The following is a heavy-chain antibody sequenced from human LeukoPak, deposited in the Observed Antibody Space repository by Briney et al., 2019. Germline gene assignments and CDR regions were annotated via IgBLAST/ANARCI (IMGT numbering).Heavy chain of an antibody. D-gene: IGHD6-13*01. Sequence: GGSLRLSCAASGFTFSSYEMNWVRQAPGKGLEWVSVIYSGGSTYYADSVKGRLTISRDNSKNTLYLQMNSLRAEDTAVYYCARMGVTAAFTDWFDPWGQGALVTVSS. J-gene: IGHJ5*02. CDR1: GFTFSSYE. CDR2: IYSGGST. CDR3: ARMGVTAAFTDWFDP. V-gene: IGHV3-53*01.